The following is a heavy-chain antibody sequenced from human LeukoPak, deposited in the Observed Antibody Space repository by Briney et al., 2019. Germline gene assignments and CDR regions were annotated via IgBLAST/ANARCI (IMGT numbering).Heavy chain of an antibody. J-gene: IGHJ5*02. D-gene: IGHD2-21*01. CDR3: ARDPAYCGGETLTCGFDP. CDR1: GFTFSSYW. Sequence: GGSLRLSCAASGFTFSSYWMSWVRQAPGKGLEWVSGINWNGGSTGYADSVKGRFTISRDNAKNSLYLQMNSLRAEDTALYYCARDPAYCGGETLTCGFDPWGQGTLVTVSS. V-gene: IGHV3-20*04. CDR2: INWNGGST.